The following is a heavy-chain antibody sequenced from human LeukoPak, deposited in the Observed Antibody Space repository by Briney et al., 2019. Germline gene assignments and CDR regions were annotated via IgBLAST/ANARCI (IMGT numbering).Heavy chain of an antibody. CDR2: INHSGST. J-gene: IGHJ4*02. D-gene: IGHD3-3*01. CDR3: ARKDDDFWSGYVDY. V-gene: IGHV4-39*07. Sequence: SETLSLTCTVSGGSISSSSYYWSWIRQPPGKGLEWIGEINHSGSTNYNPSLKSRVTISVDTSKNQFSLKLSSVTAADTAVYYCARKDDDFWSGYVDYWGQGTLVTVSS. CDR1: GGSISSSSYY.